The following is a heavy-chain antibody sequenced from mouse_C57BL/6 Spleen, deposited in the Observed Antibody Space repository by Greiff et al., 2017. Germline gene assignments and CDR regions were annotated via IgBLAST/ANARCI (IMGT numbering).Heavy chain of an antibody. V-gene: IGHV5-17*01. Sequence: DVHLVESGGGLVKPGGSLKLSCAASGFTFSDYGMHWVRQAPEKGLEWVAYISSGSSTIYYADTVKGRFTIARDNAKNTLFLQMTSLRSEDTAMDYCARRWYYAMDYWGQGTSVTVSS. CDR1: GFTFSDYG. CDR3: ARRWYYAMDY. J-gene: IGHJ4*01. CDR2: ISSGSSTI.